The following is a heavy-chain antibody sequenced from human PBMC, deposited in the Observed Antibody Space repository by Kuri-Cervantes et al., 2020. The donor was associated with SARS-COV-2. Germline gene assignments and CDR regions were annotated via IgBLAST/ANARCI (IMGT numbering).Heavy chain of an antibody. Sequence: GGSLRLSCAASGFTFSSYAMHWVRQAPGKGLEWVSVIYSGGSTYYADSVKGRFTISRDNSKNTLYLQMNSLRAEDTAVYYCARDLDTLGVDYWGQGTLVTVSS. J-gene: IGHJ4*02. CDR1: GFTFSSYA. V-gene: IGHV3-NL1*01. CDR2: IYSGGST. CDR3: ARDLDTLGVDY. D-gene: IGHD3-16*01.